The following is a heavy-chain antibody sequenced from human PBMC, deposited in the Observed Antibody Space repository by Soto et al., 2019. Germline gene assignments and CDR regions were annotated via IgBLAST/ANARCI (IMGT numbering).Heavy chain of an antibody. CDR1: GYTFTSYA. CDR2: INAGNGNT. Sequence: GASVKVSCKASGYTFTSYAMHWVRQAPGQRLEWMGWINAGNGNTKYSQKFQGRVTITRDTSASTAYTELSSLRSEDTAVYYCARDRATLLWFGESDHWGQGTLVTVSS. CDR3: ARDRATLLWFGESDH. J-gene: IGHJ5*02. V-gene: IGHV1-3*01. D-gene: IGHD3-10*01.